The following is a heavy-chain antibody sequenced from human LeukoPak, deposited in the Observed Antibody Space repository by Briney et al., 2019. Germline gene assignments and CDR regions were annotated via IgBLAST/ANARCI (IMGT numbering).Heavy chain of an antibody. V-gene: IGHV1-69*13. CDR2: IIPIFGTA. CDR1: GGTFSSYA. Sequence: SVKVSCKASGGTFSSYAISWVQQAPGQGLEWMGGIIPIFGTANYAQKFQGRVTITADESTSTAYMELSSLRSEDTAVYYCARDRLVKNYDFWSGQWNWGQGTLVTVSS. J-gene: IGHJ4*02. D-gene: IGHD3-3*01. CDR3: ARDRLVKNYDFWSGQWN.